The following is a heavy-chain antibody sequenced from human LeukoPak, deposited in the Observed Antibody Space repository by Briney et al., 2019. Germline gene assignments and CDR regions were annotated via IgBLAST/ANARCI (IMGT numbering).Heavy chain of an antibody. J-gene: IGHJ4*02. CDR1: GFTFSSYA. V-gene: IGHV3-23*01. CDR2: ISGSGGST. D-gene: IGHD6-19*01. CDR3: VKDTGYSSGAGFDY. Sequence: PGGSLRLSCAASGFTFSSYAMSWVRQAPGKVLEWVSLISGSGGSTYYADSVKGRFTISRDNSKNTLYLQMNSLRAEDTAVYYCVKDTGYSSGAGFDYWGQGTLVTVSS.